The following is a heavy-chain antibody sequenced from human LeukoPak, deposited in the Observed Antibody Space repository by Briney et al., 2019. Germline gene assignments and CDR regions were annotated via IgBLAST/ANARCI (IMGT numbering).Heavy chain of an antibody. D-gene: IGHD3-3*01. V-gene: IGHV3-23*01. J-gene: IGHJ3*02. CDR2: ISGSGGST. CDR1: GFTFSSYA. CDR3: MKVGILQWLPGAFDI. Sequence: AGYLRLSCAASGFTFSSYAMSWVRQAPGKGLEWVLAISGSGGSTYYADSVKGRFTISRDNSKNTLYLQMNSLRAEDTAVYYSMKVGILQWLPGAFDIWGQGTMVTVSS.